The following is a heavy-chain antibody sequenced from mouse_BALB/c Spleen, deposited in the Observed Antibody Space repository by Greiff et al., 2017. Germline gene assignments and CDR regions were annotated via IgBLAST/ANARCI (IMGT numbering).Heavy chain of an antibody. D-gene: IGHD1-1*01. V-gene: IGHV2-9-2*01. CDR3: VRVAYYYGSSYHWYFDV. CDR2: IWTGGGT. CDR1: GFSLTSYD. Sequence: QVQLKESGPGLVAPSQSLSITCTVSGFSLTSYDISWIRQPPGKGLEWLGVIWTGGGTNYNSAFMSRLSISKDNSKSQVFLKMNSLQTDDTAIYYCVRVAYYYGSSYHWYFDVWGAGTTVTVSS. J-gene: IGHJ1*01.